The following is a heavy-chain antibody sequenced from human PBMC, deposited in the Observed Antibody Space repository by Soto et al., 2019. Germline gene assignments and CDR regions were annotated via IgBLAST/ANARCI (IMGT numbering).Heavy chain of an antibody. Sequence: QLQLQESGPGLVKPSETLSLTCTVSGGSISSSSYYWGWIRQPPGKGLEWIGSIYYSGSTYYNPSLKSRVTISVDTSKNQFSLKLSSVTAADTAVYYCARTPGSWPVPYYFDYWGQGTLVTVSS. CDR3: ARTPGSWPVPYYFDY. J-gene: IGHJ4*02. V-gene: IGHV4-39*01. CDR2: IYYSGST. CDR1: GGSISSSSYY. D-gene: IGHD2-2*01.